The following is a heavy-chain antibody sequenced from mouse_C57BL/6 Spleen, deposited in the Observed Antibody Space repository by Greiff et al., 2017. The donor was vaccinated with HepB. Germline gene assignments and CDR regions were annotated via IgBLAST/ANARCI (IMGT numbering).Heavy chain of an antibody. D-gene: IGHD1-1*01. CDR2: ISYDGSN. Sequence: EESGPGLVKPSQSLSLTCFVTGYSITSGYYWNWIRQFPGNKLEWMGYISYDGSNNYNPSLKNRISITRDTSKNQFFLKLNSVTTEDTATYYCARALITEFAYWGQGTLVTVSA. V-gene: IGHV3-6*01. CDR3: ARALITEFAY. CDR1: GYSITSGYY. J-gene: IGHJ3*01.